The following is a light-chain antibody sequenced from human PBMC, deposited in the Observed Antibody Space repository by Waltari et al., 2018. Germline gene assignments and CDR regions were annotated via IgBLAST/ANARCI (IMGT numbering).Light chain of an antibody. V-gene: IGKV1-5*03. J-gene: IGKJ2*01. CDR3: QQYNSYSEYT. CDR1: RSISRW. CDR2: KAS. Sequence: DIQMTQSPSTLPASVGDTVTITFRASRSISRWLAWFQQKPGKAPKLLIYKASTLESGVPSRFSGSGSGSEFNITISSLQPDDLATYYCQQYNSYSEYTFGQGTKLEMK.